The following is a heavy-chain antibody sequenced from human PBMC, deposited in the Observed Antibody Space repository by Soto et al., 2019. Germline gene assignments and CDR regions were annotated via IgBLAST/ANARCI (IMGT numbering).Heavy chain of an antibody. CDR2: FSGRAYSGTA. J-gene: IGHJ4*02. D-gene: IGHD5-12*01. Sequence: SLRLSCPAAGFTFAAYPMTWFRQAAGQGLECVGFFSGRAYSGTAEYVASVQCRFTSSRDDSKNLLYLQMNRLNTEDSAVSSCTRGYGGYETSPHYYDSWGRGRMVAVSS. CDR3: TRGYGGYETSPHYYDS. CDR1: GFTFAAYP. V-gene: IGHV3-49*03.